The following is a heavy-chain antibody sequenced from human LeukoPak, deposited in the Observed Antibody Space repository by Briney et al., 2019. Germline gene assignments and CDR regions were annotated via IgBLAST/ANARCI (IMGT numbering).Heavy chain of an antibody. Sequence: GRSLRLSCAASGFTFSSYGMHWVRQAPGKGLEWVAVIWYDGSIKYYADSVKGRFTISRDNSKNTLYLQMNSLRAEDTAVYYCARGARHNWNDDQIFDYWGQGTLVTVSS. J-gene: IGHJ4*02. D-gene: IGHD1-1*01. CDR3: ARGARHNWNDDQIFDY. V-gene: IGHV3-33*01. CDR1: GFTFSSYG. CDR2: IWYDGSIK.